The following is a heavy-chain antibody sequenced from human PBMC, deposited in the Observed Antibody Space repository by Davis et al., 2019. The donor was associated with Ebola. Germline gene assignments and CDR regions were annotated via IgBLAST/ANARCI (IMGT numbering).Heavy chain of an antibody. CDR2: INGGGGST. CDR1: GFTFSSYA. J-gene: IGHJ4*02. CDR3: AKEGNFWGHFDY. D-gene: IGHD4-23*01. Sequence: GESLKISCAASGFTFSSYAMSWVRQAPGKGLEWVSTINGGGGSTFYADSVKGRFTISRDNSKNTLYLQMNSLSAEDAAVYYCAKEGNFWGHFDYWGQGTPVTVSS. V-gene: IGHV3-23*01.